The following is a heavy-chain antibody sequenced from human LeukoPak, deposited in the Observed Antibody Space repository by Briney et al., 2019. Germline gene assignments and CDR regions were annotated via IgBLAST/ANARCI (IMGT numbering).Heavy chain of an antibody. CDR3: ARGYYDILTGYYTGDYFDY. J-gene: IGHJ4*02. CDR2: IIPIFGTA. D-gene: IGHD3-9*01. CDR1: GGTFSSYA. V-gene: IGHV1-69*05. Sequence: ASVKVSCKASGGTFSSYAISWVRQAPGQGLEWMGRIIPIFGTANYAQKFQGRVTITTDESTGTAYMELSSLRSEDTAVYYCARGYYDILTGYYTGDYFDYWGQGTLVTVSS.